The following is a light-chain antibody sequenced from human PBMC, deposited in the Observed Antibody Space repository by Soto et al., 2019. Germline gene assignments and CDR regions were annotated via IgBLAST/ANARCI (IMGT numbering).Light chain of an antibody. CDR1: QSISSW. V-gene: IGKV1-5*03. CDR3: QHYNSYPWT. J-gene: IGKJ1*01. Sequence: DIQMTQSPSTLSASVGDTVTITCRASQSISSWLAWYQQKPGKAPKVLIYKASSLESGVPSRFSGSGSGTEFTLTISSLQPDDIATYYCQHYNSYPWTFGQGTKVEIK. CDR2: KAS.